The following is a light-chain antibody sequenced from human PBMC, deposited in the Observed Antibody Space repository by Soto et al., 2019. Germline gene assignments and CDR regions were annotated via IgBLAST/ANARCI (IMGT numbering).Light chain of an antibody. V-gene: IGKV3-20*01. CDR2: GAS. CDR3: QQYGSSPRT. CDR1: QSVSSSY. J-gene: IGKJ1*01. Sequence: DIVLTQSPGTLSLSPGERATLSCRASQSVSSSYLAWYQQKPGQAPRLLIYGASSRATGIPDRFSGSGSGTDFTLTIIRLEPEDFAVYYCQQYGSSPRTFGQGTKV.